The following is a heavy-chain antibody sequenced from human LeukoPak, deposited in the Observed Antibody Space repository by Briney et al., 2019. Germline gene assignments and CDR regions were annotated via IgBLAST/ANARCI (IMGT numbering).Heavy chain of an antibody. V-gene: IGHV3-21*01. Sequence: GGSLRLSCAASGFTFSSYSMNWVRQAPGKGLEWVSSISSSSSYIYYADSVKGRFTISRDNAKNSLYLQMNSLRAEDTAVFYCAKDSTDSGYPFDYWGQGTLVTVSS. D-gene: IGHD5-12*01. CDR1: GFTFSSYS. CDR3: AKDSTDSGYPFDY. CDR2: ISSSSSYI. J-gene: IGHJ4*02.